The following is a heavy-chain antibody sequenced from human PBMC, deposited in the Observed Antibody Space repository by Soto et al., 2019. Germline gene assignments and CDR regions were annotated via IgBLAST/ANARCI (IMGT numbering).Heavy chain of an antibody. CDR1: GFTFSSHS. D-gene: IGHD5-18*01. V-gene: IGHV3-30*03. CDR3: ARFITAMDPFDY. CDR2: ISYDGSNK. Sequence: GSLRLSCAASGFTFSSHSMHWVRQAPGKGLEWVAVISYDGSNKYYADSVKGRFTISRDNSKNTLYLQMNSLRAEDTAVYYCARFITAMDPFDYWGQGTLVTVSS. J-gene: IGHJ4*02.